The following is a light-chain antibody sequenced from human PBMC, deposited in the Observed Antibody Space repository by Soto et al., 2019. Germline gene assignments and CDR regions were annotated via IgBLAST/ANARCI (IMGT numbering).Light chain of an antibody. J-gene: IGKJ1*01. V-gene: IGKV3-15*01. CDR1: QSVSSN. CDR3: QQYNNWPRTWT. Sequence: EIVMTQSPATLSVSPGKRATLSCRASQSVSSNLAWYQQKPGQAPWLLIYGASTRATGIPARFSGSGSGTEFTLTISSLQSEDFAVYYCQQYNNWPRTWTFGQGTKVEIK. CDR2: GAS.